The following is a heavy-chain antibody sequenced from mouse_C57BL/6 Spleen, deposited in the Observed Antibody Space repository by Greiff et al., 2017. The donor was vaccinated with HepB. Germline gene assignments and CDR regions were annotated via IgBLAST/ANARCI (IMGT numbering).Heavy chain of an antibody. CDR1: GYTFTSYW. CDR3: ARGLIYYYGSSYSDY. Sequence: VQLQQPGAELVKPGASVKMSCKASGYTFTSYWITWVKQRPGQGLEWIGDIYPGSGSTNYNEKFKSKATLTVDTSSSTAYMQLSSLTSEDSAVYYCARGLIYYYGSSYSDYWGQGTTLTVSS. V-gene: IGHV1-55*01. D-gene: IGHD1-1*01. CDR2: IYPGSGST. J-gene: IGHJ2*01.